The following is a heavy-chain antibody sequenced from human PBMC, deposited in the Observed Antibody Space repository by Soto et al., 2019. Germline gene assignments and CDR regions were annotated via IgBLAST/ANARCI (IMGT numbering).Heavy chain of an antibody. V-gene: IGHV1-18*01. CDR2: ISAYNGNT. Sequence: QVQMVQSGAEVKKPGASVKVSCKASGYTFTSYGISWVRQAPGQGLEWMGWISAYNGNTNYAQKLQGRVTMTTDTSTSTAYIELRSLRSDDTAVYYCARDLYGSGSYSGDFDYWGQGTLVTVSS. D-gene: IGHD3-10*01. CDR3: ARDLYGSGSYSGDFDY. J-gene: IGHJ4*02. CDR1: GYTFTSYG.